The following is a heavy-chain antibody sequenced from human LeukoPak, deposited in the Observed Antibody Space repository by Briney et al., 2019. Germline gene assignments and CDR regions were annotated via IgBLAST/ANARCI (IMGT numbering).Heavy chain of an antibody. CDR1: GYTFTSYD. V-gene: IGHV1-8*02. J-gene: IGHJ4*02. D-gene: IGHD6-19*01. Sequence: ASVKVSCKASGYTFTSYDIDWVRQATGQGLEWMGWMNANSGDTGYAQKFQGRVTMTRNTSISTAYMELSSLRSEDTAVYYCARGLQQWPRDYWGQGTLVTVSS. CDR3: ARGLQQWPRDY. CDR2: MNANSGDT.